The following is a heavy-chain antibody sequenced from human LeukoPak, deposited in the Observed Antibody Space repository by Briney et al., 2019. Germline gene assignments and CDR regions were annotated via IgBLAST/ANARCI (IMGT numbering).Heavy chain of an antibody. CDR3: ARAPSGYDSFDY. V-gene: IGHV1-2*03. CDR2: INPNSGGT. CDR1: GYTFTVYY. J-gene: IGHJ4*02. Sequence: LGASVKVPCKASGYTFTVYYLHWVRQAPGQGLEWMGWINPNSGGTHFAQRFQGRVTMTRDTSISTAYMELSRLRSDDTAVYYCARAPSGYDSFDYWGQGTLVTVSS. D-gene: IGHD5-12*01.